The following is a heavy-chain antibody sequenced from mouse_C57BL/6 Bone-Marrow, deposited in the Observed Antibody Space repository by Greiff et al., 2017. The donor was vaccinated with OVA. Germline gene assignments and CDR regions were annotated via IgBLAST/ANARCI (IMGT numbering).Heavy chain of an antibody. J-gene: IGHJ2*01. Sequence: VQLKESGPVLVKPGASVKMSCKASGYTFTDYYMNWVKQSHGKSLEWIGVINPYNGGTSYNQKFKGKATLTVDKSSSTAYMELNSLTSEDSAVYYCARWLPFDYWGQGTTLTVSA. V-gene: IGHV1-19*01. CDR3: ARWLPFDY. D-gene: IGHD2-2*01. CDR2: INPYNGGT. CDR1: GYTFTDYY.